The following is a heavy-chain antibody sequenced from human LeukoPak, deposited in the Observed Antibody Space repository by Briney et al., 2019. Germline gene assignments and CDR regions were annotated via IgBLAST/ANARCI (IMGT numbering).Heavy chain of an antibody. D-gene: IGHD5-24*01. J-gene: IGHJ5*02. CDR2: IYYSGST. CDR3: AKVVAQLGALGWFDP. V-gene: IGHV4-59*01. CDR1: GGSISSYY. Sequence: SETLSLTCTVSGGSISSYYWSWIRQPPGKGLEWIGYIYYSGSTNYNPSLKSRVTISVDTSKNQFSLKLSSVTAADTAVYYCAKVVAQLGALGWFDPWGQGTLVTVSS.